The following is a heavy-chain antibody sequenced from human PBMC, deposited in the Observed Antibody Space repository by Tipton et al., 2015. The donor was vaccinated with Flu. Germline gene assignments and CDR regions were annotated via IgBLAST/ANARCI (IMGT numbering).Heavy chain of an antibody. J-gene: IGHJ4*03. CDR3: ARDPDIDSKYYVLDV. Sequence: TVSGINLSTFEMNWVRQAPGKGLEWVSLISVSGASLYYADSVKGRFTVSRDNAENLLFLQMSSLRAEDTGVYFCARDPDIDSKYYVLDVCGLGPLVIVSS. CDR2: ISVSGASL. D-gene: IGHD3-3*01. V-gene: IGHV3-48*03. CDR1: GINLSTFE.